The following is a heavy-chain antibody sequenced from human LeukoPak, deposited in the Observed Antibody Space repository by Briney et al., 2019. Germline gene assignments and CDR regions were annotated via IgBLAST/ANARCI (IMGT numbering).Heavy chain of an antibody. Sequence: SETLSLTCAVYGGSFSGYYWSWIRQPPGQGLEWIGEINHSGSTNYNPSLKSRVTISVDTSKNQFSLKLSSVTAADTAVYYCARGGSVAGMFYYYYGMDVWGQGTTVTVSS. D-gene: IGHD6-19*01. CDR1: GGSFSGYY. V-gene: IGHV4-34*01. CDR3: ARGGSVAGMFYYYYGMDV. CDR2: INHSGST. J-gene: IGHJ6*02.